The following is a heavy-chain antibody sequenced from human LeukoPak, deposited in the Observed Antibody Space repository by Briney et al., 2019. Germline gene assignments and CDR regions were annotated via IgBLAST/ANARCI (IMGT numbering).Heavy chain of an antibody. D-gene: IGHD3-22*01. CDR3: ARDGPRSSGYPDN. CDR2: IYYSGST. Sequence: SETLSLTCTVSGGSISSSSYHWGWIRQPPGKGLEWIGSIYYSGSTYYNPSLKSRVTISVDTSKNQFSLKLSSVTAADTAVYYCARDGPRSSGYPDNWGQGTLVTVSS. V-gene: IGHV4-39*07. J-gene: IGHJ4*02. CDR1: GGSISSSSYH.